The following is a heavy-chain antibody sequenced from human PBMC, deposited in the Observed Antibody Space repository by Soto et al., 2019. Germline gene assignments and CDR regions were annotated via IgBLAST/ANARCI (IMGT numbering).Heavy chain of an antibody. CDR3: ARSRDYGDYESGDAFDI. CDR2: IYYSGST. V-gene: IGHV4-59*08. CDR1: GGSISSYY. D-gene: IGHD4-17*01. J-gene: IGHJ3*02. Sequence: QVQLQESSPGLVKPSETLSLTCTVSGGSISSYYWSWIRQPPGKGLEWIGYIYYSGSTNYNPSLKSRVTISVDTSKNQFSLKLSSVTAADTAVYYCARSRDYGDYESGDAFDIWGQGTMVTVSS.